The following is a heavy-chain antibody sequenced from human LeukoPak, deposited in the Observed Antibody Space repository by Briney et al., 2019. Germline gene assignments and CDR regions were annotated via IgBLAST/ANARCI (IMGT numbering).Heavy chain of an antibody. Sequence: GGSLRLSCAASGLTFNNYAIHWVRQAPGKGLEWVAIISFDGGNKYYADSVMGRFTISRDNSKNTLYLQMNSLRAEDTAVYYCARDGIVGSPLFKFDYWGQGTLVTVSS. CDR3: ARDGIVGSPLFKFDY. CDR2: ISFDGGNK. D-gene: IGHD1-26*01. V-gene: IGHV3-30-3*01. CDR1: GLTFNNYA. J-gene: IGHJ4*02.